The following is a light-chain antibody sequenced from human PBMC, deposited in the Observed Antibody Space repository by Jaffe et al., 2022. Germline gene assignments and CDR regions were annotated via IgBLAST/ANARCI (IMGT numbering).Light chain of an antibody. CDR3: HQYGSSPLT. V-gene: IGKV3-20*01. CDR1: QSITSGQ. J-gene: IGKJ4*01. CDR2: GAS. Sequence: IVLTQSPGTLSLSPGERATLSCRASQSITSGQLAWYQQKPGQAPSLLIYGASTRATGVPDRFRGSASGTDFTLTIRRLEPDDFGVYYCHQYGSSPLTFGGGTKVEIK.